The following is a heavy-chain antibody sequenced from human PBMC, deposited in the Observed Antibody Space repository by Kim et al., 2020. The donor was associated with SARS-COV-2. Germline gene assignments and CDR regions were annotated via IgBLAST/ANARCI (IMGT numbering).Heavy chain of an antibody. CDR3: VRDRYRTAVGIEFDK. CDR1: GFNFFSYN. D-gene: IGHD2-8*02. CDR2: IPYNSRDR. V-gene: IGHV3-21*01. J-gene: IGHJ4*02. Sequence: GGSLRLSCAASGFNFFSYNMHWVRQAPGKGLEWVSSIPYNSRDRFYADSVKGRFTISRDNANNSLYLQMDSLRVEDTAVYYCVRDRYRTAVGIEFDKWAQGTLVTVSS.